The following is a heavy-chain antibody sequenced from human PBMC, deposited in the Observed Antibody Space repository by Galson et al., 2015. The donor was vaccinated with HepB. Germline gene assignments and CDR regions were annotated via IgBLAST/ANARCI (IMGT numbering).Heavy chain of an antibody. V-gene: IGHV3-9*01. D-gene: IGHD3-10*01. CDR2: ISWNSDFT. J-gene: IGHJ6*02. CDR3: AQDLTYYYGSGSYFVGMDV. Sequence: SLRLSCAASGFTVEDSAMHWVRQVPGKGLEWVSGISWNSDFTGYADSVRGRFTISRDNAKYSLYLQMNSLRAEDTALYYCAQDLTYYYGSGSYFVGMDVWGQGTTVTVSS. CDR1: GFTVEDSA.